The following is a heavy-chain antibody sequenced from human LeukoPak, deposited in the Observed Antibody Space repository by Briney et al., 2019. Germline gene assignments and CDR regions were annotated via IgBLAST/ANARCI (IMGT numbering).Heavy chain of an antibody. Sequence: PGRSLRLSCAASGFTFSSYAMHWARQAPGKGLEWVAGISYDGSNKYYADSVKGRFTISRDNSKNTLYLQMNSLRAEDTAVYYCARDGVGATGPFDYWGQGTLVTVSS. J-gene: IGHJ4*02. D-gene: IGHD1-26*01. CDR2: ISYDGSNK. V-gene: IGHV3-30*04. CDR3: ARDGVGATGPFDY. CDR1: GFTFSSYA.